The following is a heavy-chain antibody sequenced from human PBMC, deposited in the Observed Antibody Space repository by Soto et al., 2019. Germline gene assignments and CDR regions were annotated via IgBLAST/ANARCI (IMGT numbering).Heavy chain of an antibody. Sequence: SETLSLTCAVYGGSFSGYYWSWIRQPPGKGLEWIGEINHSGSTNYNPSLKSRVTISVDTSKNQFSLKLSSVTAADTAVYYCARGRLNWAYWGQGTLVTVSS. J-gene: IGHJ4*02. V-gene: IGHV4-34*01. D-gene: IGHD1-1*01. CDR3: ARGRLNWAY. CDR2: INHSGST. CDR1: GGSFSGYY.